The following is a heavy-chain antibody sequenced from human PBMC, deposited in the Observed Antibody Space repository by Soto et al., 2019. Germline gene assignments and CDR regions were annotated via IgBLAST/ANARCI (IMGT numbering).Heavy chain of an antibody. CDR2: IYYRGNT. CDR1: GGSISSGGHY. J-gene: IGHJ4*02. D-gene: IGHD6-13*01. CDR3: ARHKDTRSRYLLTDY. Sequence: QLHLQESGPGLVKPWETLSLTCTVSGGSISSGGHYWGWIRQPPGKGLEWIGNIYYRGNTYYNPSRRSRVSTAVDTSKNQFSRQVTSLTAADTAVYYCARHKDTRSRYLLTDYWGQGILVTVST. V-gene: IGHV4-39*01.